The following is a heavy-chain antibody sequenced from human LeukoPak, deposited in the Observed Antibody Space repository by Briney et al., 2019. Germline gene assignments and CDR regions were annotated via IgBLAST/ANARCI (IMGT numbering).Heavy chain of an antibody. D-gene: IGHD5-24*01. V-gene: IGHV4-59*08. CDR1: GGSISSYY. CDR2: IYYSGST. Sequence: SETLSLTCTVSGGSISSYYWSWIRQPPGKGLEWIGYIYYSGSTNYNTPLKSRVTISVDTSKNQFSLKLSSVTAADTAVYYWARLRGDGYNLLFDYWGQGTLVNVSS. CDR3: ARLRGDGYNLLFDY. J-gene: IGHJ4*02.